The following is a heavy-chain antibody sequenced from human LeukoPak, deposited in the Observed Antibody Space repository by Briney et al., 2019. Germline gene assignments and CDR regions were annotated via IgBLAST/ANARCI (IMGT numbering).Heavy chain of an antibody. V-gene: IGHV5-10-1*01. Sequence: GESLKISCEGSGYTFTNYWIGWVRQMPGKGLEWMGRINPSDSYTNYSPSFQGHVTISADKSISTAYLQWSSLKASDTAMYYCARTVSYYDILTGYSETNWFDPWGQGTLVTVSS. CDR2: INPSDSYT. CDR3: ARTVSYYDILTGYSETNWFDP. D-gene: IGHD3-9*01. CDR1: GYTFTNYW. J-gene: IGHJ5*02.